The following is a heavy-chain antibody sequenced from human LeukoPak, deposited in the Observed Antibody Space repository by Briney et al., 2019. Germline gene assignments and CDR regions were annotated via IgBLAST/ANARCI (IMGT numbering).Heavy chain of an antibody. Sequence: GGSLRLSCAASGFTFSSYEMNWVRQAPGKGLEWVSYISSSGSTIYYADSVKGRFTISRDNAKNSLYLQMNSLRAGDTAVYYCARGSGSMVRGVTYYFDYWGQGTLVTVSS. D-gene: IGHD3-10*01. CDR3: ARGSGSMVRGVTYYFDY. CDR1: GFTFSSYE. V-gene: IGHV3-48*03. J-gene: IGHJ4*02. CDR2: ISSSGSTI.